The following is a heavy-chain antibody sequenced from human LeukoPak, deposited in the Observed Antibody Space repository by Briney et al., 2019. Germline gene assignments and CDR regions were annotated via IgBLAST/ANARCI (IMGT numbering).Heavy chain of an antibody. V-gene: IGHV4-34*01. J-gene: IGHJ3*02. D-gene: IGHD3-22*01. CDR2: INHSGST. CDR1: GGSFSGYY. CDR3: ARVAMIVVVHYAFDI. Sequence: SETLSLTCAVYGGSFSGYYWSWIRQPPGKGLEWIGEINHSGSTNYNPSLKSRVTISVDTSKNQFSLKLSSVTAADTAVYYCARVAMIVVVHYAFDIWGQGTMVTVS.